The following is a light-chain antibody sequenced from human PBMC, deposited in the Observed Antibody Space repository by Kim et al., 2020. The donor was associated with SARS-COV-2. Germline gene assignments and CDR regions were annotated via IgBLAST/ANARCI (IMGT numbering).Light chain of an antibody. CDR1: QSVSSNY. J-gene: IGKJ4*01. V-gene: IGKV3-20*01. CDR3: QHYGTSPLT. Sequence: DIVLTQSPGTLSLSPGERATVSCRASQSVSSNYLAWYQQKPGQDPRLLIYGASSRATGIPDRFSGSGSETDFILTISRLDPEDFAVYYCQHYGTSPLTFGGGTKVDIK. CDR2: GAS.